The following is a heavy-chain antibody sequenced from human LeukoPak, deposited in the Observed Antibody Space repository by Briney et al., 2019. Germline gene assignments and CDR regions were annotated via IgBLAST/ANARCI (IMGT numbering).Heavy chain of an antibody. J-gene: IGHJ4*02. D-gene: IGHD5-18*01. Sequence: SETLSLTCTVSGGSISSSSYYWGWLRQPPGKGLEWIGSIYYSGSTYYNPSLKSRVTISVDTSKNQFSLKLSSVTAADTAVYYCAIQLWFPPDYWGQGTLVTVST. CDR1: GGSISSSSYY. V-gene: IGHV4-39*01. CDR3: AIQLWFPPDY. CDR2: IYYSGST.